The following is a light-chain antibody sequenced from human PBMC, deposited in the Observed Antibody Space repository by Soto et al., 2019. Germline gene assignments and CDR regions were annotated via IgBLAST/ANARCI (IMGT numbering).Light chain of an antibody. CDR2: GAS. CDR1: QSVSIW. CDR3: QQYKNYLT. J-gene: IGKJ1*01. Sequence: DIXMTQSPSTLSASVGDRVTFTCRASQSVSIWLAWYQQKPGKAPKLLISGASTLESGVPSRFSGSGSGTEFTLTISSLQPDDFATYYCQQYKNYLTFGQGTKVDIK. V-gene: IGKV1-5*01.